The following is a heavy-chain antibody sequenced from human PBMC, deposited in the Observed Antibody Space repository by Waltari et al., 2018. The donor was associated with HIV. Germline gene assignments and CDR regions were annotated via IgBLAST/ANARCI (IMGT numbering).Heavy chain of an antibody. CDR3: ARALLAARSGGMDV. CDR1: GDSITRGSYY. D-gene: IGHD6-25*01. J-gene: IGHJ6*02. CDR2: ISSSGNT. Sequence: QVQLQESGPGLVKPSQTLSLTCIVSGDSITRGSYYWTWVRQPAGKGLEWIGRISSSGNTNYNPSLKSRVTMSMDTSKNQFSLEVTSVTAADTAIYFCARALLAARSGGMDVWGHGTTVTVSS. V-gene: IGHV4-61*02.